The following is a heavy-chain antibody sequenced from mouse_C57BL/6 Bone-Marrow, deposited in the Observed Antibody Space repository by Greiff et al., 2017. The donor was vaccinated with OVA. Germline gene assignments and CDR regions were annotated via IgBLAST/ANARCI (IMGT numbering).Heavy chain of an antibody. CDR2: VYPYNGGT. V-gene: IGHV1-36*01. Sequence: EVQLQQSGPVLVKPGPSVKISCKASGFTFTDYYMHWVTQSHGKSLEWIGLVYPYNGGTSYNQKFKGKATLTVDTSSSTAYMELNSLTCEDSAVYYLARAKEGSSAGFGYWGQGTLVTVSA. J-gene: IGHJ3*01. D-gene: IGHD1-1*01. CDR1: GFTFTDYY. CDR3: ARAKEGSSAGFGY.